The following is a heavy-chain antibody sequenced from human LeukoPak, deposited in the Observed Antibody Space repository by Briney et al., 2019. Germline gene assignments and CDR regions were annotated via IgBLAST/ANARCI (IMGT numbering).Heavy chain of an antibody. CDR2: IWYDGSNK. J-gene: IGHJ6*02. CDR1: GFTFSSYG. D-gene: IGHD3-10*01. V-gene: IGHV3-33*01. Sequence: GGSLRLSCAASGFTFSSYGMHWVRQAPGKGLEWVAVIWYDGSNKYYADSVKGRFTISRDNSKDTLYLQMNSLRAEDTAVYYCARDLAYGSGSDYNLRAYGMDVWGQGTTVTVSS. CDR3: ARDLAYGSGSDYNLRAYGMDV.